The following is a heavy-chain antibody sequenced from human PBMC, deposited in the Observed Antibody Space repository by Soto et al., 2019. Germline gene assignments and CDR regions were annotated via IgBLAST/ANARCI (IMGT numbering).Heavy chain of an antibody. J-gene: IGHJ4*02. CDR1: GGSFSGYY. CDR3: VRRRAWSSGWYFDY. CDR2: INHSGST. V-gene: IGHV4-34*01. D-gene: IGHD6-19*01. Sequence: SETLSLTCAVYGGSFSGYYWSWIRQPPGKGREWIGEINHSGSTNYNPSLKSRVTISVDTSKNQFSLKLSSVTAADTAVYYCVRRRAWSSGWYFDYWGQGTLVTVSS.